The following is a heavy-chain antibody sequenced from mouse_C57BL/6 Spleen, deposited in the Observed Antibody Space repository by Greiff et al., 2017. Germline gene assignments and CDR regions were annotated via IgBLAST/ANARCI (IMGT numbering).Heavy chain of an antibody. D-gene: IGHD2-5*01. V-gene: IGHV1-15*01. J-gene: IGHJ3*01. Sequence: VQLQQSGAELVRPGASVTLSCKASGYTFTDYEMHWVKQTPVHGLEWIGAIDPETGGTAYNQKFKGKAILTAAKSSSTAYMELRSPTSEDSAVYYCTGGSYSNRAWFAYWGQGTLVTVSA. CDR1: GYTFTDYE. CDR2: IDPETGGT. CDR3: TGGSYSNRAWFAY.